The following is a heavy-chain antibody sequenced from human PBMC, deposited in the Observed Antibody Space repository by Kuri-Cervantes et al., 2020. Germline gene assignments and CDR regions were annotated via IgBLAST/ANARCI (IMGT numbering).Heavy chain of an antibody. V-gene: IGHV4-59*08. CDR3: ARVGGDMPTTRPKFFQH. CDR2: IYYSGST. Sequence: SETLSLTCTVSGGSISSYYWSWIRQPPGKGLEWIGYIYYSGSTNYNPSLKSRVTISVDTSKNQFSLKLNSVTAADTAIYYCARVGGDMPTTRPKFFQHWGHGTLVTVSS. J-gene: IGHJ1*01. CDR1: GGSISSYY. D-gene: IGHD1-26*01.